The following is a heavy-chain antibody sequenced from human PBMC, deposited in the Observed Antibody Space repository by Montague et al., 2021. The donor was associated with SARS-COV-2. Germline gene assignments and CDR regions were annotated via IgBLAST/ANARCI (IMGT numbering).Heavy chain of an antibody. J-gene: IGHJ4*02. CDR2: ISNSGDTK. D-gene: IGHD3-22*01. CDR1: GFIFSSYE. V-gene: IGHV3-48*03. CDR3: ARAGEDYYYDSSGFLY. Sequence: SLSLSCAASGFIFSSYEMNWVRQAPGKGLEWVSYISNSGDTKYYADSVKGRFTISRDNAKNSLYLQMSSLRAEDTAVYYCARAGEDYYYDSSGFLYWGQGILVTVSS.